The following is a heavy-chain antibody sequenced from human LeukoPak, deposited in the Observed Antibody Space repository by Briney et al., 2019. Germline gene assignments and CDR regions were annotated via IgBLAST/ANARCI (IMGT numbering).Heavy chain of an antibody. CDR2: SNSDGSST. D-gene: IGHD5-18*01. Sequence: PGGSLRLSCAASGFTFSSYWMHWVRQAPGKGLVWVSRSNSDGSSTTYADSVKGRFTISRDNAKNTLYLQMNSLRAEDTAVYYCARGKGIKRSFDIWGQGTLVTVYS. CDR1: GFTFSSYW. CDR3: ARGKGIKRSFDI. V-gene: IGHV3-74*01. J-gene: IGHJ3*02.